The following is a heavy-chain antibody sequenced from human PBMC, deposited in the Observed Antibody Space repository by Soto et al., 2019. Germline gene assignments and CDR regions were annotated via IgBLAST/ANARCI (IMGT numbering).Heavy chain of an antibody. CDR1: GYTFTNYG. CDR2: ISAYNGNT. J-gene: IGHJ4*02. CDR3: ARDKGDSGCDYIDY. V-gene: IGHV1-18*01. D-gene: IGHD5-12*01. Sequence: QVQLVQSGAEVKKPGASVKVSCKASGYTFTNYGISWVRQAPGQGLEWMGWISAYNGNTNYARELQGRVTMTTDTSTSTAYMELRSLRSDDTAAYYCARDKGDSGCDYIDYWGQGTLVIVSS.